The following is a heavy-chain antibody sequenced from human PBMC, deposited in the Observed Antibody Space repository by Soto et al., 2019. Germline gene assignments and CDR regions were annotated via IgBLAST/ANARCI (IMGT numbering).Heavy chain of an antibody. CDR1: GFTFTSSA. CDR2: IVVGSGNT. J-gene: IGHJ6*03. Sequence: SVKVSCKASGFTFTSSAMQWVRQARGQRLEWIGWIVVGSGNTNYAQKFQERVTITRDMSTSTAYMELSSLRSEDTAVYYCARDQVVVVPAAMAEDYYYYYMDVWGKGTTVTVSS. V-gene: IGHV1-58*02. D-gene: IGHD2-2*01. CDR3: ARDQVVVVPAAMAEDYYYYYMDV.